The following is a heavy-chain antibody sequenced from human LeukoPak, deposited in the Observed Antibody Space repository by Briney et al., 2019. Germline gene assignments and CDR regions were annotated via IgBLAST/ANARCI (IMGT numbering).Heavy chain of an antibody. CDR2: INEDGSEK. CDR1: GFTFSTRW. V-gene: IGHV3-7*04. D-gene: IGHD2-2*02. CDR3: AKDLGATEGGYNGRDF. Sequence: GGSLRLSCAASGFTFSTRWMSWVRQAPGKGLEWVANINEDGSEKNYVESLKGRFTISRDNAKNSLYLQMNSLRAEDTALYYCAKDLGATEGGYNGRDFWGQGTRSPSR. J-gene: IGHJ6*02.